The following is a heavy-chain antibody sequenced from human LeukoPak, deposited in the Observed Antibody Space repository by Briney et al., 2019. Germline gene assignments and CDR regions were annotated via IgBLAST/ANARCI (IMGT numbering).Heavy chain of an antibody. CDR1: GFTFDDYA. CDR3: AKDLRVDYYGSAKNNMDV. Sequence: GGSLRLSCVASGFTFDDYAMHWVRQAPGKGLEWVSGISWNSGSIGYADSVKGRFTISRDNAKNSLFLQMNSLRAEDTALYYCAKDLRVDYYGSAKNNMDVWGQGTTVSVSS. D-gene: IGHD3-10*01. J-gene: IGHJ6*02. CDR2: ISWNSGSI. V-gene: IGHV3-9*01.